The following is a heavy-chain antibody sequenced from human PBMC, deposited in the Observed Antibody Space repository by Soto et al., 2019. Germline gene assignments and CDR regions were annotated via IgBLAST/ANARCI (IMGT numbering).Heavy chain of an antibody. CDR1: GGTFSSYA. CDR3: ASLDYDYGDYYFDY. CDR2: IIPIFGTA. D-gene: IGHD4-17*01. J-gene: IGHJ4*02. Sequence: SVKVSCKASGGTFSSYAISWVRQAPGQGLEWMGGIIPIFGTANYAQKFQGRVTITADESTSTAYMELSSLRSEDTAVYYCASLDYDYGDYYFDYWGQGTLVTVS. V-gene: IGHV1-69*13.